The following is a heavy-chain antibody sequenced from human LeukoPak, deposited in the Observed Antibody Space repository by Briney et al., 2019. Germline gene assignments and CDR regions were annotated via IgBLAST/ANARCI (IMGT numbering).Heavy chain of an antibody. CDR2: IYYSGST. CDR3: ARPPRRGYSYGGDAFDI. J-gene: IGHJ3*02. D-gene: IGHD5-18*01. Sequence: SETLSLTCTVSGGSISSYYWSWIRQPPGKGLEWIGYIYYSGSTNDNPSLKSRVTISVDTSKDQFSLKLSSVTAADTAVYYCARPPRRGYSYGGDAFDIWGQGTMVTVSS. CDR1: GGSISSYY. V-gene: IGHV4-59*12.